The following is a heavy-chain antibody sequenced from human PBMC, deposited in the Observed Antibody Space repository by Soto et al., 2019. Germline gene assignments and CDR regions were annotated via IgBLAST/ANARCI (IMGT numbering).Heavy chain of an antibody. Sequence: QVQLVQSGAEVKKPGSSVKVSCKSSGGTFSSYAISWVRQAPGQGLEWMGGIIAIFGTAHYAQKFQGRVTINADESTRKGYVELSSLRSEDTALYYCAGEADYDSSGYYSFYWGQGTLVTVSS. D-gene: IGHD3-22*01. V-gene: IGHV1-69*01. CDR2: IIAIFGTA. CDR3: AGEADYDSSGYYSFY. CDR1: GGTFSSYA. J-gene: IGHJ4*02.